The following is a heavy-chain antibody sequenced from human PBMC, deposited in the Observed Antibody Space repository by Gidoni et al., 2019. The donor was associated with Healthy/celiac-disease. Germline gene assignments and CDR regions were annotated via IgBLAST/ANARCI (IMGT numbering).Heavy chain of an antibody. Sequence: QVQLQESGPGLVKPSETLSLTCTVSGGSISSYYWRWIRQPPGKGLEWIGYIYYSGSTNYNPPLKSRVTISVDTSKNQFSLKLSSVTAADTAVYYCARHVPAAGIDYWGQGTLVTVSS. CDR2: IYYSGST. V-gene: IGHV4-59*08. CDR1: GGSISSYY. J-gene: IGHJ4*02. D-gene: IGHD6-13*01. CDR3: ARHVPAAGIDY.